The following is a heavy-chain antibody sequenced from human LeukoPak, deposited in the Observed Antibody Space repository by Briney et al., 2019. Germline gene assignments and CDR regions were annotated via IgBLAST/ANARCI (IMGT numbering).Heavy chain of an antibody. CDR3: ARTEVGGAELGPKFDN. CDR1: GGSFSGWY. CDR2: INHSGTT. J-gene: IGHJ4*02. D-gene: IGHD1-26*01. V-gene: IGHV4-34*01. Sequence: SETLSLTCAVYGGSFSGWYWSWIRQSPGKGLEWIGEINHSGTTNYNPSLKSRVSISVDTSKYQISLKLTSVTAADSAVYFCARTEVGGAELGPKFDNWGQGTLVTVSS.